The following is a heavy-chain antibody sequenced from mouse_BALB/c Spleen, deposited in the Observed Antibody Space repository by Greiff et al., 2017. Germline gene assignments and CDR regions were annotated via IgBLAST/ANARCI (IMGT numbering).Heavy chain of an antibody. J-gene: IGHJ3*01. V-gene: IGHV14-4*02. CDR2: IDPENGDT. CDR1: GFNIKDYY. Sequence: VQLKESGAELVRSGASVKLSCTASGFNIKDYYMHWVKQRPEQGLEWIGWIDPENGDTEYAPKFQGKATMTADTSSNTAYLQLSSLTSEDTAVYYCILYYGKTWFAYWGQGTLVTVSA. CDR3: ILYYGKTWFAY. D-gene: IGHD2-1*01.